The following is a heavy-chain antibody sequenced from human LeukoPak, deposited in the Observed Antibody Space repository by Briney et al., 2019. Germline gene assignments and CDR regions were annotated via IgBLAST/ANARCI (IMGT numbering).Heavy chain of an antibody. CDR1: GGTFSSYA. CDR2: IIPIFGTA. CDR3: ARGRSSVDILMGGY. D-gene: IGHD5-12*01. Sequence: ASVKASCKASGGTFSSYAISWVRQAPGQGLEWMGGIIPIFGTANYAQKFQGRVTITADESTSTVYMELSSLRSEDTAVYYCARGRSSVDILMGGYWGQGTLVTVSS. J-gene: IGHJ4*02. V-gene: IGHV1-69*13.